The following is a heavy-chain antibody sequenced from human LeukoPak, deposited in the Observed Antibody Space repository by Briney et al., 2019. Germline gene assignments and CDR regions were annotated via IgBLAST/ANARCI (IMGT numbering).Heavy chain of an antibody. CDR2: ISYDGNTK. CDR3: ARDPLDISRWTNAFDI. V-gene: IGHV3-30*03. Sequence: GGSLRLSCVASGFTFTHYGFHWVRQAPGKALEWVSFISYDGNTKYGDSVKGRFTISRDNSKNTLYLEMNGLRSDDTAVYFCARDPLDISRWTNAFDIWGQGTMVTVSS. D-gene: IGHD2-2*03. J-gene: IGHJ3*02. CDR1: GFTFTHYG.